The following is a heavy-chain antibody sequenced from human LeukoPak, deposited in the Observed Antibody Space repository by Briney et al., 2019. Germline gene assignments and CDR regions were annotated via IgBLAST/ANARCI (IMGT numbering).Heavy chain of an antibody. D-gene: IGHD2-2*01. V-gene: IGHV3-21*01. CDR3: ANNLYCASAGCL. CDR2: ISPDSSYI. J-gene: IGHJ4*02. Sequence: PGGSLRLSCAASGFIFSDYTMNWVRQAPGKGMEWVSSISPDSSYIFYADSVKGRFTISRDNAKNSLYLQVNSLRVEDTATYYCANNLYCASAGCLWGQGTLVSVSS. CDR1: GFIFSDYT.